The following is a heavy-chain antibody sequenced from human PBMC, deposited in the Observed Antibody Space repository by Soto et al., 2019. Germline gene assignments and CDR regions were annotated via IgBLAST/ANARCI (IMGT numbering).Heavy chain of an antibody. D-gene: IGHD3-16*01. CDR3: TRNGGGLGL. CDR1: GYTFTSYA. V-gene: IGHV1-3*01. CDR2: INAGNGNT. Sequence: GASVKVSCKASGYTFTSYALHWVRQAPGQRLEWMGWINAGNGNTKYSQKFQGRFTITRDTSASTAYMEVSSLGFEDTAVYYCTRNGGGLGLWGEGTQVTV. J-gene: IGHJ1*01.